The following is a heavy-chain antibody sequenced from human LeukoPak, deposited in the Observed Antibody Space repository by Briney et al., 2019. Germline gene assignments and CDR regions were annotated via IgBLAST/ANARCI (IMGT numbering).Heavy chain of an antibody. V-gene: IGHV3-48*02. CDR1: GFTFSSYS. D-gene: IGHD3-3*01. Sequence: HPGGSLRLSCAASGFTFSSYSMNWVRQAPGKGLEWVSYISSSSSTIYYADSVKGRFTISRDNAKNSLYLQMNSLRDEDTAVYYCARGLQLRFLEWFNWFDPWDQGTLVTVSS. J-gene: IGHJ5*02. CDR2: ISSSSSTI. CDR3: ARGLQLRFLEWFNWFDP.